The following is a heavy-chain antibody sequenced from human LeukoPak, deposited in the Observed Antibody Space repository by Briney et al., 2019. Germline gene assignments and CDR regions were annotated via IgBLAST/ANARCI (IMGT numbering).Heavy chain of an antibody. CDR1: GGSISCYY. CDR2: IYYSGST. CDR3: TSGWYKDRMDY. Sequence: KPSETLSLTWTVAGGSISCYYWSWIRQPPSHVLEWIGYIYYSGSTNYNPSLKSRVTISLDTSKNQFSLKLSSVTAADTAVYYCTSGWYKDRMDYWGQGTLVTVSS. V-gene: IGHV4-59*08. D-gene: IGHD6-19*01. J-gene: IGHJ4*02.